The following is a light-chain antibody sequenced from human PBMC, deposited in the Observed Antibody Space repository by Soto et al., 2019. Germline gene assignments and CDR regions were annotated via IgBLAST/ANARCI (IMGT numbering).Light chain of an antibody. CDR1: SSDVGGYDY. CDR3: SSFRSTSTLPYV. CDR2: EVT. Sequence: QSVLTQPASVSGSPGQSITISCTGTSSDVGGYDYVSWYQQHPGKAPKLMIFEVTNRPSGVSNRFSGSKSGNTASLTISGLLAEDEADYYCSSFRSTSTLPYVFGTGTKLTV. J-gene: IGLJ1*01. V-gene: IGLV2-14*01.